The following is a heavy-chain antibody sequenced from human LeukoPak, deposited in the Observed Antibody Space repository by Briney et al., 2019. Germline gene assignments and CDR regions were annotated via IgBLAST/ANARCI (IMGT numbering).Heavy chain of an antibody. D-gene: IGHD3-3*01. CDR1: GYSISSGYY. CDR2: IYHSGST. J-gene: IGHJ4*02. V-gene: IGHV4-38-2*01. Sequence: SETLSLTCAVSGYSISSGYYWGWIRQPPGKGLEWIGSIYHSGSTYYNPSLKSRVTISVDTSKNQFSLKLSSVTAADTAVYYCARQPCDFWSGYPFDYWGQGTLVTVSS. CDR3: ARQPCDFWSGYPFDY.